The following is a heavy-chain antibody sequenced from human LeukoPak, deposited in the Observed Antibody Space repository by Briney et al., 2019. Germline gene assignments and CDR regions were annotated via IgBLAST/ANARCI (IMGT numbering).Heavy chain of an antibody. Sequence: ASVKVSCEASGGTFSSYAISWVRQAPGQGLEWMGRIIPILGIANYAQKFQGRVTITADKSTSTAYMELSSLRSEDTAVYYCASGYSSGWLLYWGQGTLVTVSS. J-gene: IGHJ4*02. CDR2: IIPILGIA. CDR1: GGTFSSYA. CDR3: ASGYSSGWLLY. D-gene: IGHD6-19*01. V-gene: IGHV1-69*04.